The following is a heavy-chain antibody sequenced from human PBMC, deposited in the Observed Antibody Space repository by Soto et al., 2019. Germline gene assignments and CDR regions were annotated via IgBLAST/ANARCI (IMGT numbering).Heavy chain of an antibody. V-gene: IGHV4-59*08. J-gene: IGHJ4*02. Sequence: SDTLSLTCTLSRHSISSYYWRWILEPEGKGLEWIGYIYYSGSTNYNPSLRSRVTISVDTSKNQFSLKLSSVTAADTAVYYCARHGGSYSSRTYFDYWGQGTLVTVS. CDR2: IYYSGST. CDR1: RHSISSYY. D-gene: IGHD6-13*01. CDR3: ARHGGSYSSRTYFDY.